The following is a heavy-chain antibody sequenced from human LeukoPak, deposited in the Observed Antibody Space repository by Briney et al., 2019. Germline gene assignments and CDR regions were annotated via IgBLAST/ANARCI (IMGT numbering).Heavy chain of an antibody. CDR1: GFTFGRYW. CDR2: IKQDGSAK. Sequence: GGSLRLSCAASGFTFGRYWMSWVRQAPGKGLEWVANIKQDGSAKYYVDSVKGRFTISRDNAKNSMYLQMNSLRAEDTAVYYCARGGDDDFDLGDHWGQGTLVTVSS. V-gene: IGHV3-7*01. CDR3: ARGGDDDFDLGDH. J-gene: IGHJ4*02. D-gene: IGHD4-17*01.